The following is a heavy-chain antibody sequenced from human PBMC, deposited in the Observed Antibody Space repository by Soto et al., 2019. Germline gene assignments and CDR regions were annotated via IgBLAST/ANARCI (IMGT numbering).Heavy chain of an antibody. Sequence: QVHLEESGGGVVQPGRSLRLSCAASGFTFSSYAMHWVRQAPGKGLEWVGVIWYDGSNKYYTDSVKGRLTISRDNSKSTVYLQMNSLRAEDTAMYYCGRGMVVGTIDYWGQGTLVTVSS. D-gene: IGHD2-21*01. CDR1: GFTFSSYA. CDR2: IWYDGSNK. CDR3: GRGMVVGTIDY. V-gene: IGHV3-33*01. J-gene: IGHJ4*02.